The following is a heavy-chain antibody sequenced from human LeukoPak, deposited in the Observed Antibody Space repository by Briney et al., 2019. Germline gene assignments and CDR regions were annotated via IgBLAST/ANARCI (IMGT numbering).Heavy chain of an antibody. J-gene: IGHJ4*02. D-gene: IGHD6-13*01. V-gene: IGHV3-30*18. CDR2: ISYDGSNK. Sequence: GGSLRLSCAASGFTFSSYGLHWVRQAPGKGLEWVAVISYDGSNKYYADSVKGRFTISRDNSKNTLYLQMNSLRAEDTAVYYCAKGLTYSSSWPHDYWGQGTLVTVSS. CDR3: AKGLTYSSSWPHDY. CDR1: GFTFSSYG.